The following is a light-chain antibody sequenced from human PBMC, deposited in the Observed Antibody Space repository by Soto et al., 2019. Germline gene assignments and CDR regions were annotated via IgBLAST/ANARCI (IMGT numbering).Light chain of an antibody. CDR3: QQYNSYKT. V-gene: IGKV3-15*01. Sequence: EIVMTQSPATLSVSPGERATLSCRASQSVSSNLAWYQQKPGQAPRLLIYGASTRATGIPARFSGSGSGTDFTLTISSLQPDDFATYYCQQYNSYKTFGQGTKVDIK. CDR1: QSVSSN. CDR2: GAS. J-gene: IGKJ1*01.